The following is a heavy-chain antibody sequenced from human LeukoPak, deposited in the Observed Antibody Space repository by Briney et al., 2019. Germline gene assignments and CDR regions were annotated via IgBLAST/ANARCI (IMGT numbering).Heavy chain of an antibody. Sequence: VASVKVSCKASGYTFTNYDITWVRQAPGQGLEWMGWISAYNGNTNYAQRLQGRVTMTTDTSTSTAYMELRSLTSDDTAVYYCARVPSGGPFDYWGQGTLVTVSS. CDR3: ARVPSGGPFDY. J-gene: IGHJ4*02. CDR2: ISAYNGNT. V-gene: IGHV1-18*01. D-gene: IGHD2-15*01. CDR1: GYTFTNYD.